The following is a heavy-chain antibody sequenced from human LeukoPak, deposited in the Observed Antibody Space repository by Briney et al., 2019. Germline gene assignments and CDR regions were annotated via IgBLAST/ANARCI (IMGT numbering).Heavy chain of an antibody. Sequence: SQTLSLTCTVSGGSISSGSYYWSWIRQPAGKGLEWIGRIYTSGSTNYNPSLKSRVTISVDTSKNQFSLKLSSVTAADTAVYYCAREWIVVPNWFDPWGQGTLVTVPS. J-gene: IGHJ5*02. D-gene: IGHD3-10*01. CDR3: AREWIVVPNWFDP. V-gene: IGHV4-61*02. CDR1: GGSISSGSYY. CDR2: IYTSGST.